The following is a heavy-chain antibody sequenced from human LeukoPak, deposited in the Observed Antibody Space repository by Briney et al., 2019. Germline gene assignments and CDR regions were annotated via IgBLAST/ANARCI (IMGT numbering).Heavy chain of an antibody. J-gene: IGHJ6*03. CDR1: GYTFTSYG. V-gene: IGHV1-18*01. CDR3: ARVVVTAIRPIYYMDV. CDR2: ISADNGNT. Sequence: ASVKVSCKASGYTFTSYGISWVRQAPGQGLEWMGWISADNGNTNYAQKLQGRVTMTTDTSTSTAYMELRSLRSDDTAVYYCARVVVTAIRPIYYMDVWGKGTTVTVSS. D-gene: IGHD2-21*02.